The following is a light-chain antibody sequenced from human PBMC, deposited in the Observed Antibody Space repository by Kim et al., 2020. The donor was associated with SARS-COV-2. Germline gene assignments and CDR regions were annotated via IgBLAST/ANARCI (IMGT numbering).Light chain of an antibody. CDR3: QVWDSGSDPWV. Sequence: APRQTARITCGGNNIGTKSVHWYQQKPGQAPVLVIYYDSDRPSGIPERFSGSKSGNTATLNINRVEAGDEADFYCQVWDSGSDPWVFGGGTKLTVL. CDR2: YDS. J-gene: IGLJ3*02. V-gene: IGLV3-21*01. CDR1: NIGTKS.